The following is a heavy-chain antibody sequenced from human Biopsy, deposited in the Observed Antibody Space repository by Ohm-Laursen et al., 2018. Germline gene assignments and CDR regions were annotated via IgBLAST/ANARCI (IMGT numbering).Heavy chain of an antibody. J-gene: IGHJ4*02. D-gene: IGHD5-12*01. Sequence: TLSLICTVSGASISSYYWTWIRQPAGKGLEWIGRIYTSGSTNYNPSLKSRVTMSVDTSKNQFSLKLTSLTAADTAVYFCAAVDYSAYTTVDHWGQGTLITVSS. CDR3: AAVDYSAYTTVDH. CDR2: IYTSGST. CDR1: GASISSYY. V-gene: IGHV4-4*07.